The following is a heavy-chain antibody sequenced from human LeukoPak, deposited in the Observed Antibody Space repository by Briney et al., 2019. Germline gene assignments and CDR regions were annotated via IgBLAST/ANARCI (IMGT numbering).Heavy chain of an antibody. CDR3: VKDPFYGGNPLYYFDY. J-gene: IGHJ4*02. CDR1: GFTFSSYA. Sequence: PGGSLRLSCSASGFTFSSYAMHWVRQAPGKGLECVSALTGDGGRTYYADSVKGRFTISRDNSKNTLYPQMSSLRVEDTAVYYCVKDPFYGGNPLYYFDYWGQGTLVAVSS. CDR2: LTGDGGRT. V-gene: IGHV3-64D*06. D-gene: IGHD4-23*01.